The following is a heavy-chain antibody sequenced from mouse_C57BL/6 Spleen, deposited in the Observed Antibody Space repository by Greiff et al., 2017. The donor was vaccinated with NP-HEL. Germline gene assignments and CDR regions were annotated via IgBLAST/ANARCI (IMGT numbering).Heavy chain of an antibody. Sequence: EVQVVESGGGLVKPGGSLKLSCAASGFTFSSYAMSWVRQTPEKRLEWVATISDGGSYTYYPDNVKGRFTISRDNAKNNLYLQMSHLKSEDTAMYYCARALTVVATEYFDYWGQGTTLTVSS. CDR2: ISDGGSYT. CDR1: GFTFSSYA. V-gene: IGHV5-4*01. D-gene: IGHD1-1*01. CDR3: ARALTVVATEYFDY. J-gene: IGHJ2*01.